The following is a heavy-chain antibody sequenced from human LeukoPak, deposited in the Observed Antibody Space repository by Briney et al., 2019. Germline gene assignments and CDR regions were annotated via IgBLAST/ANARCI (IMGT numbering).Heavy chain of an antibody. CDR1: GFTLSSYA. CDR2: ISYDGSNK. Sequence: PGGSLRLSCAASGFTLSSYAMHWVRQAPGKGLEWVAVISYDGSNKYYADSVKGRFTISRDNSKNTLYLQMNSLRAEDTAVYYCARIQLWPDHDAFDIWGQGTMVTVSS. CDR3: ARIQLWPDHDAFDI. D-gene: IGHD5-18*01. V-gene: IGHV3-30-3*01. J-gene: IGHJ3*02.